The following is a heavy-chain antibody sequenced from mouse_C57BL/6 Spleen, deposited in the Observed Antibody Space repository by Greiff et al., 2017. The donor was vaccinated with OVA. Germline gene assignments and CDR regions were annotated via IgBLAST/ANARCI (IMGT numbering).Heavy chain of an antibody. D-gene: IGHD4-1*01. Sequence: EVMLVESGGGLVKPGGSLKLSCAASGFTFSSYTMSWVRQTPEKRLEWVATISGGGGNTYYPDSVKGRFTISRDNAKNTLYLQMSSLRSEDTALYYCARNWEGDAMDYWGQGTSVTVSS. CDR2: ISGGGGNT. V-gene: IGHV5-9*01. CDR1: GFTFSSYT. J-gene: IGHJ4*01. CDR3: ARNWEGDAMDY.